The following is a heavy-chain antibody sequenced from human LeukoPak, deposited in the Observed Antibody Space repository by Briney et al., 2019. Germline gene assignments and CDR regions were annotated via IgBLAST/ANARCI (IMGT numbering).Heavy chain of an antibody. CDR2: ISSSGSTI. CDR3: ARECSWYRSNWFDP. D-gene: IGHD6-13*01. V-gene: IGHV3-11*01. J-gene: IGHJ5*02. Sequence: GGSPRLSCAASGFTFSDYYMSWIRQAPGKGLEWVSYISSSGSTIYYADSVKGRFTISRDNAKNSLYLQMNSLRAEDTAVYYCARECSWYRSNWFDPWGQGTLVTVSS. CDR1: GFTFSDYY.